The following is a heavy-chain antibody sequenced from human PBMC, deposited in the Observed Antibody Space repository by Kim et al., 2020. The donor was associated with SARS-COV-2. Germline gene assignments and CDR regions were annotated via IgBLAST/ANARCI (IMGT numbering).Heavy chain of an antibody. Sequence: GGSLRLSCAASGFTFSSYAMSWVRQAPGKGLEWVSAISGSGGSTYYADSVKGRFTISRDNSKNTLYLQMNSLRAEDTAVYYCAKDPANYYGSGSYYPYWGQGTLVTGSS. V-gene: IGHV3-23*01. D-gene: IGHD3-10*01. CDR3: AKDPANYYGSGSYYPY. CDR1: GFTFSSYA. J-gene: IGHJ4*02. CDR2: ISGSGGST.